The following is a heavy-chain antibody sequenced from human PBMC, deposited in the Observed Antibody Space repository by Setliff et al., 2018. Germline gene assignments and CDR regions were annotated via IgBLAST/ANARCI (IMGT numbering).Heavy chain of an antibody. CDR1: GGSISSGSYY. V-gene: IGHV4-39*01. CDR2: IYYSGST. Sequence: SETLSLTCTVSGGSISSGSYYWSWIRQPAGKGLEWIGSIYYSGSTYYNPSLKSRVTISVDTSKNQFSLKLSSVTAADTAVYYCARQIDYGDFQYFDYWGQGTLVTVSS. J-gene: IGHJ4*02. CDR3: ARQIDYGDFQYFDY. D-gene: IGHD4-17*01.